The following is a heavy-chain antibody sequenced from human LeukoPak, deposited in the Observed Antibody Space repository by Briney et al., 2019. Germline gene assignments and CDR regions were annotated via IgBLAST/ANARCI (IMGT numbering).Heavy chain of an antibody. CDR2: IIPIFGTG. D-gene: IGHD2-15*01. CDR3: ARRGSDCSGGNCYLGCAFDI. J-gene: IGHJ3*02. Sequence: SVKVSCKASGGIFSSYAISWVRQAPGQGLEWMGGIIPIFGTGNYAQKFQGRVTITADESTSTAYMELSSLRSEDTAVYYCARRGSDCSGGNCYLGCAFDIWGQGTMVTVSS. CDR1: GGIFSSYA. V-gene: IGHV1-69*01.